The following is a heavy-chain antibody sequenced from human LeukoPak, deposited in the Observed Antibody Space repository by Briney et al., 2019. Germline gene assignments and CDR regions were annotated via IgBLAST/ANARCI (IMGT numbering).Heavy chain of an antibody. Sequence: GGSLRLSCAASGFTFSRYWMSWVRQAPGKGLEWVANIKQDGSEKYYVDSVKGRFTISRDNAKNSLYLQMNSLRAEDTAVYYCARAQSTTMVRGAGYYYYYMDVWGKGTTVTVSS. CDR3: ARAQSTTMVRGAGYYYYYMDV. D-gene: IGHD3-10*01. CDR1: GFTFSRYW. J-gene: IGHJ6*03. CDR2: IKQDGSEK. V-gene: IGHV3-7*01.